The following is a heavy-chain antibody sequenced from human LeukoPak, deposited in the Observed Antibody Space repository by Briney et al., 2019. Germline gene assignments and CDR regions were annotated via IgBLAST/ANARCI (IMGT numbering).Heavy chain of an antibody. V-gene: IGHV4-4*07. Sequence: SETLSLTCTVSGGSISSYYWSWIRQPAGKGLEWIGRIYTSGSTNYNPSLKGRVTMSVDTSKNQFSLKLSSVTAADTAVYYCARGRYCNADICSGGDAFDIWGQGTMVSVSS. D-gene: IGHD2/OR15-2a*01. J-gene: IGHJ3*02. CDR3: ARGRYCNADICSGGDAFDI. CDR2: IYTSGST. CDR1: GGSISSYY.